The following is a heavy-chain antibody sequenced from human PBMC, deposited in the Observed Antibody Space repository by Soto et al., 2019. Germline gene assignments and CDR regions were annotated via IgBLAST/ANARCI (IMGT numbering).Heavy chain of an antibody. Sequence: PSETLSLTCTVSGGSISSGDYYWSWIRQPPGKGLEWIGYISYSGSTYYNPSLKSRVTISVDTSKKQFSLKLSSVTAADTAVYYCAREWGEGRYNSVWGSYRYRAFDIWGKGKMVT. D-gene: IGHD3-16*02. CDR1: GGSISSGDYY. V-gene: IGHV4-30-4*01. CDR3: AREWGEGRYNSVWGSYRYRAFDI. CDR2: ISYSGST. J-gene: IGHJ3*02.